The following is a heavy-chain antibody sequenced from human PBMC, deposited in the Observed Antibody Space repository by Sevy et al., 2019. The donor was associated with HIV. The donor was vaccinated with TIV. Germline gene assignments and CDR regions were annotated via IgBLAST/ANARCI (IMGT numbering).Heavy chain of an antibody. CDR2: MNPNSGNT. D-gene: IGHD6-19*01. V-gene: IGHV1-8*01. J-gene: IGHJ4*02. CDR1: GYTFTSYD. CDR3: ACTVAGGGWIFDY. Sequence: ASVKVSCKASGYTFTSYDINWVRQATGQGLEWMGWMNPNSGNTGYAQKFQGRVTMTRNTSISTAYMELSSLRSEDTDAYYCACTVAGGGWIFDYWGQGTLVTVSS.